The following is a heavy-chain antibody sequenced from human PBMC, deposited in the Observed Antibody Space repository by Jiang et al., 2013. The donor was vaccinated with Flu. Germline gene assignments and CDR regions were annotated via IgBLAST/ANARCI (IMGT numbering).Heavy chain of an antibody. V-gene: IGHV3-30-3*01. J-gene: IGHJ4*03. D-gene: IGHD3-9*01. Sequence: VQLVESGGGVVPPGRSLRLSCSASGFPFSDYAFHWVRQAPGKGLEWLAVISYGGGNRYYADSVKGRFTVSRDSSNSTVYLQMNSLRPEDTALYYCARGEDKNYDILTGYSYWGHGTLVTVSS. CDR3: ARGEDKNYDILTGYSY. CDR1: GFPFSDYA. CDR2: ISYGGGNR.